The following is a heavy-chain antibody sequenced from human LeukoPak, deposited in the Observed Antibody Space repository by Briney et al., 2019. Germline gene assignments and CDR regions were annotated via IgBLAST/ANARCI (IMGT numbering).Heavy chain of an antibody. Sequence: GASVTVSCKTSGYTFTHHGITWVRQAPGQGLEWMAWISGYNGDTNYAQKFQGRVTLTTDTSTGTVYMELRSLRSDDTAVYYCARDPTNTSGRYAYFDSWGQGTLVTVSS. V-gene: IGHV1-18*01. J-gene: IGHJ4*02. CDR2: ISGYNGDT. CDR1: GYTFTHHG. D-gene: IGHD6-19*01. CDR3: ARDPTNTSGRYAYFDS.